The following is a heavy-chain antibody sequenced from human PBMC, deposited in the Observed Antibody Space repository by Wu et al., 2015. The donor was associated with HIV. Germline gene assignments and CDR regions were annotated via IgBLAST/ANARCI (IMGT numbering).Heavy chain of an antibody. V-gene: IGHV1-46*03. D-gene: IGHD1-7*01. CDR2: INPSGGST. J-gene: IGHJ4*02. Sequence: QVQLLQSEAELKRPGSSVEISCKVADESFSNNPIHWVRQVPGQGLEWMGIINPSGGSTSYAQKFQGRVTMTRDTSTSTVYMELSSLRSEDTAVYYCARDSATGTTNPGYWGQGTLVTVSS. CDR1: DESFSNNP. CDR3: ARDSATGTTNPGY.